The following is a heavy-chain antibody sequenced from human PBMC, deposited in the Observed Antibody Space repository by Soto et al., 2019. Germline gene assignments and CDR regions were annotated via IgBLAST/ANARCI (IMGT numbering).Heavy chain of an antibody. V-gene: IGHV4-61*01. D-gene: IGHD3-16*01. J-gene: IGHJ4*02. Sequence: PSETLSLTCAVSGYSISSGYYWGWIRQPPGKGLEWIGYIYYSGSTNYNPSLKSRVTISVDTSKNQFSLKLSSVTAADTAVYYCARGGLSIDYWGQGTLVTVSS. CDR3: ARGGLSIDY. CDR2: IYYSGST. CDR1: GYSISSGYY.